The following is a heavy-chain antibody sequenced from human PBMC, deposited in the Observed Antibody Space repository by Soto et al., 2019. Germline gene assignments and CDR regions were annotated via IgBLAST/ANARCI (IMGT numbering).Heavy chain of an antibody. V-gene: IGHV3-74*01. D-gene: IGHD5-18*01. Sequence: EVQLVESGGGLVQPGGSLRLSCAASGFSFSNYWIHWVRQAPGKGLVWVSRIKTDRSSTDYAASVKGRFTISRDIAKNTLYLQMNSLTAEDTAVYYCAKREGNTYGLFHWGQGTLVTVSS. J-gene: IGHJ4*02. CDR3: AKREGNTYGLFH. CDR2: IKTDRSST. CDR1: GFSFSNYW.